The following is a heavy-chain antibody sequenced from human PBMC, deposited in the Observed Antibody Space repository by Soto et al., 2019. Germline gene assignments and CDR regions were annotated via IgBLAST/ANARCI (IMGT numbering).Heavy chain of an antibody. D-gene: IGHD3-16*01. Sequence: ASVKVSCKASGYTFTSYGVHWVRQAPGQRLEWMGWINAGNGNTKYSQKFQGRVTITRDTSASTAYIELSSLRSEDTAVYYCAGSFSMGGFFDFWGQGALVTVSS. CDR3: AGSFSMGGFFDF. CDR2: INAGNGNT. V-gene: IGHV1-3*01. CDR1: GYTFTSYG. J-gene: IGHJ4*02.